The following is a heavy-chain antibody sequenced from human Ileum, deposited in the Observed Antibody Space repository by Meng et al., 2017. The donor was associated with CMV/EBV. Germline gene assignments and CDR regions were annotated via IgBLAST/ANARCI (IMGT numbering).Heavy chain of an antibody. CDR2: INSDGSST. J-gene: IGHJ4*02. Sequence: TFRSYWMYWVRQAPGKGLVWVSRINSDGSSTSYADSVKGRFTISRDNAKNTLYLQMNSPRAEDTAVYYCARDGQIVATMGALIYFDYWGQGTLVTVSS. D-gene: IGHD5-12*01. CDR1: TFRSYW. V-gene: IGHV3-74*01. CDR3: ARDGQIVATMGALIYFDY.